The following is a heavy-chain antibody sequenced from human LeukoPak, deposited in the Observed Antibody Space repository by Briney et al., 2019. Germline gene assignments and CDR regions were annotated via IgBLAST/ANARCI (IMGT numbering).Heavy chain of an antibody. J-gene: IGHJ4*02. CDR3: ARGLHSGLDY. Sequence: PGGSLRLSCAVSGLTFSAYWMSWVRQAPGKGLEWVAYINEDGSAKFYVDSVKGRFTISRDNAKNLVYLQMNSLRAEDTALYYCARGLHSGLDYWGQGTLVTVSS. CDR2: INEDGSAK. D-gene: IGHD6-25*01. CDR1: GLTFSAYW. V-gene: IGHV3-7*02.